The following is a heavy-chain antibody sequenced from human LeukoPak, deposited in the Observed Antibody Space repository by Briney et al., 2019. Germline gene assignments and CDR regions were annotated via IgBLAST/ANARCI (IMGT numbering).Heavy chain of an antibody. CDR2: ISDVGHYT. V-gene: IGHV3-23*01. J-gene: IGHJ4*01. D-gene: IGHD2-15*01. CDR3: AKGHCPAGTCDRAYLHFDS. Sequence: GGSLRLSCAASGFTFSTYDLSWVRQTPGQGLEWVSAISDVGHYTYYADSVKGRFTMSRDNSRNTLYLQMDSLRVEDTARYYCAKGHCPAGTCDRAYLHFDSWGHGALVIVSS. CDR1: GFTFSTYD.